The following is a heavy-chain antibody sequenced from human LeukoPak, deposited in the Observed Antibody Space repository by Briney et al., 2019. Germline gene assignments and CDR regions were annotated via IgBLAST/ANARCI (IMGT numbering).Heavy chain of an antibody. D-gene: IGHD3-10*01. Sequence: SETLSLTCAVYGGSFSGYYWSWIRQPPGKGLEWIGEINHSGSTNYNPSLKSRVTISVDTSKNQFSLKLSSVTAADTAVYYCASLPYYGSGSYSAFDIWGQGTMVTVSS. J-gene: IGHJ3*02. CDR1: GGSFSGYY. V-gene: IGHV4-34*01. CDR2: INHSGST. CDR3: ASLPYYGSGSYSAFDI.